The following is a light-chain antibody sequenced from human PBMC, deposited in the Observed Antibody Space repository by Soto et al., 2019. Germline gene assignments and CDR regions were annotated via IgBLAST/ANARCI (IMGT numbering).Light chain of an antibody. CDR1: SSNIGSTYD. Sequence: QPALTQPPSVSGAPGQRVTISCTGSSSNIGSTYDVQWYQQLPGTAPKLLIHGNTDRPSGVPDRFSGSKSGTSASLAITGLQADDEADYYCQSYDDSLSVHYVFGTGTKLTVL. CDR2: GNT. V-gene: IGLV1-40*01. CDR3: QSYDDSLSVHYV. J-gene: IGLJ1*01.